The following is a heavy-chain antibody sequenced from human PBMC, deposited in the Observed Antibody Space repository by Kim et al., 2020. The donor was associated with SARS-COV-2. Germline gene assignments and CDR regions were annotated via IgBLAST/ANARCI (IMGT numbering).Heavy chain of an antibody. J-gene: IGHJ4*01. CDR3: ATDWAAFSSWPYVFDF. CDR2: ISSDGTQK. Sequence: GGSMRLSCATSGFAFSDSPLHWVRQSPGTGLEWVALISSDGTQKNYANSVRGRFTISRDISKRTLFLHMNSLRPEDTAVYYCATDWAAFSSWPYVFDFWG. D-gene: IGHD3-16*01. V-gene: IGHV3-30*04. CDR1: GFAFSDSP.